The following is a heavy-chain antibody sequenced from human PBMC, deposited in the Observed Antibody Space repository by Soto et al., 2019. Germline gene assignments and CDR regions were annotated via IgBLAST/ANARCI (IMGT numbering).Heavy chain of an antibody. CDR3: TILTPIALYGPDY. CDR2: IGDDGRV. CDR1: GGSISGSAYH. J-gene: IGHJ4*02. V-gene: IGHV4-39*02. D-gene: IGHD4-17*01. Sequence: SETLSLTCTVSGGSISGSAYHWGWIRQPPGKGLEWIGYIGDDGRVYYNPSLTSRATLFVDTSKNRFSLNLNSVTAADTAVYYCTILTPIALYGPDYWGQGILVTVSS.